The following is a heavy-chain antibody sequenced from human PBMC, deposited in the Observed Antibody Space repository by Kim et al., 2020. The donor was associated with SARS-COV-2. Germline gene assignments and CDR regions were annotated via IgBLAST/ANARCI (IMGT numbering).Heavy chain of an antibody. Sequence: GGSLRLSCAAYGFTVSSSYMTWVRQAPGKGLEWVSAIYSGDVTDYADSVKGRFTISRHNSKNTLYLQMNSLRPEDTAVYYCAKDDELGFWHWGPGTLVTVSS. J-gene: IGHJ4*02. V-gene: IGHV3-53*04. D-gene: IGHD7-27*01. CDR3: AKDDELGFWH. CDR1: GFTVSSSY. CDR2: IYSGDVT.